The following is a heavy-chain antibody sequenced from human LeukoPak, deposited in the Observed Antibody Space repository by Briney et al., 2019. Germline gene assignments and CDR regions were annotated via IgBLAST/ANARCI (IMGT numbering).Heavy chain of an antibody. CDR2: IKSDGST. V-gene: IGHV3-74*01. D-gene: IGHD3-22*01. CDR1: GFNFNEYA. J-gene: IGHJ1*01. Sequence: GGSLRLSCVASGFNFNEYAMHWVRQAPGKGLVWVSRIKSDGSTNYADSVKGRFTISRDNAKNTVSLQMNSLRPEDTGVYYCARAPSEIGGYYPEYFRHWGQGTLVTVSS. CDR3: ARAPSEIGGYYPEYFRH.